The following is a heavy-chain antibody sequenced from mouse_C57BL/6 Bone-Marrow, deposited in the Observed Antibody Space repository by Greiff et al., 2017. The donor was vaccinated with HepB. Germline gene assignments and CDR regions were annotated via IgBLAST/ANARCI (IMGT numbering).Heavy chain of an antibody. CDR1: GYTFTSYW. CDR2: IHPNSGST. D-gene: IGHD1-1*01. J-gene: IGHJ3*01. Sequence: QVQLQQPGAELVKPGASVKLSCKASGYTFTSYWMHWVKQRPGQGLGWIGMIHPNSGSTNYNEKFKSKATLTVDKSSSTAYMQLSSLTSEDSAVYYCARGPFHYYGSGGFAYWGQGTLVTVSA. V-gene: IGHV1-64*01. CDR3: ARGPFHYYGSGGFAY.